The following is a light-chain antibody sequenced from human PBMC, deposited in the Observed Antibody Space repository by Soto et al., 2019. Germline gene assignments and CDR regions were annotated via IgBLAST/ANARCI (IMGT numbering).Light chain of an antibody. CDR3: QQYNSHSYYS. Sequence: DIQMTQFPSTLSASVGDQVTITCRASQNIQSFLAWYQQKPGKAPKLLIYLASRLEGGVPSRFSGSGSGTEFTLPINSLQPDDFAIYFCQQYNSHSYYSFGQGTKLEVK. CDR1: QNIQSF. CDR2: LAS. J-gene: IGKJ2*03. V-gene: IGKV1-5*03.